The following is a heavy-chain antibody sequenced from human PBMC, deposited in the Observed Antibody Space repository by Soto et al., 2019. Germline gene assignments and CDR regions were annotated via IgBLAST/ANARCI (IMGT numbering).Heavy chain of an antibody. Sequence: GGSLRLSCAASGFTVSSNYMSWVRQAPGKGLEWVSVIYSGGSTYYADSVKGRFTISRDNTKNTLYLQMNSLRAEDTAVYYCARDRYSYGLYYYYYMDVWGKGTTVTVSS. J-gene: IGHJ6*03. CDR3: ARDRYSYGLYYYYYMDV. CDR1: GFTVSSNY. D-gene: IGHD5-18*01. V-gene: IGHV3-66*01. CDR2: IYSGGST.